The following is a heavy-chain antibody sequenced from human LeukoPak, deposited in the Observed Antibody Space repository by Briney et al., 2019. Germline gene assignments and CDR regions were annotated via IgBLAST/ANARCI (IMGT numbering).Heavy chain of an antibody. CDR2: ISGSGGST. Sequence: GGSLRLSCAASGFTFSSYAMSWVRQAPGKGLEWVSAISGSGGSTYYADSVKGRFAISRDNSKNTLYLQMNSLRAEDTAVYYYAKNIYPTVTSFDYWGQGTLVTVSS. D-gene: IGHD4-17*01. CDR3: AKNIYPTVTSFDY. V-gene: IGHV3-23*01. J-gene: IGHJ4*02. CDR1: GFTFSSYA.